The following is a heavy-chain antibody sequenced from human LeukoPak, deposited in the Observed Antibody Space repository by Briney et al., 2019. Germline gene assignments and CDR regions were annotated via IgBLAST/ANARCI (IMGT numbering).Heavy chain of an antibody. J-gene: IGHJ5*02. Sequence: SETLSLTCTVSGGSISSYYWSWIRQPPGKGLEWIGYFYYSGSTNYNPSLKSRVTLSVDTSKNQFSLKLSSVTAADTAVYYCARRTPLTYWFDPWGQGTLVTVSS. CDR3: ARRTPLTYWFDP. CDR2: FYYSGST. CDR1: GGSISSYY. V-gene: IGHV4-59*01.